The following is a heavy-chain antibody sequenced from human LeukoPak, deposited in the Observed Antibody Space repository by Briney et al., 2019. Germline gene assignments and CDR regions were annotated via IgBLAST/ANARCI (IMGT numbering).Heavy chain of an antibody. CDR2: LYNTGNT. Sequence: PGGSLRLSCAASGFTVNSNYLSWVRQAPGKGLEWVSTLYNTGNTYYANSVKGRFSISRDNSKNTPFLQMNSLRAEDTAVYYCARLTPAAGRLYFVDWGPGTLVTVSS. J-gene: IGHJ4*02. CDR1: GFTVNSNY. D-gene: IGHD6-13*01. V-gene: IGHV3-53*01. CDR3: ARLTPAAGRLYFVD.